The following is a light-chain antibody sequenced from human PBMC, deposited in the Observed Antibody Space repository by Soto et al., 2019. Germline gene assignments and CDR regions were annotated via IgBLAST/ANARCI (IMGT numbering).Light chain of an antibody. CDR2: DAY. CDR1: QSFRGL. Sequence: VLPHSPVALSVSPWERATLSCRASQSFRGLLAWYQQKPGQAPRLLIYDAYNRATGIPPRFSGSGSGTDFTLTISSLEPEDSAVYYCQQRHMWPITFGQGTRLEIK. J-gene: IGKJ5*01. V-gene: IGKV3-11*01. CDR3: QQRHMWPIT.